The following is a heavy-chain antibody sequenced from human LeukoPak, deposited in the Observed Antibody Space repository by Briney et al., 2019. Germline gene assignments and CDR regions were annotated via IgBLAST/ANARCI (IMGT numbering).Heavy chain of an antibody. D-gene: IGHD6-19*01. Sequence: SETLSLTCTVSGGSISSYYWSWIRQPPGKGLEWIGYIYYSGSTNYNPSLKSRVTISVDTSKNQFSLKLSSVTAADTAVYYCARTTPRIAVAGMGFDYWGQGTLVTVSS. CDR2: IYYSGST. V-gene: IGHV4-59*08. J-gene: IGHJ4*02. CDR1: GGSISSYY. CDR3: ARTTPRIAVAGMGFDY.